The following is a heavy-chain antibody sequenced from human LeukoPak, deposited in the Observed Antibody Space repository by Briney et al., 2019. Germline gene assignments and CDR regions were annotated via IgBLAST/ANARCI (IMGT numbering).Heavy chain of an antibody. CDR3: ARDMGLHNWFDP. D-gene: IGHD1-26*01. V-gene: IGHV1-69*05. Sequence: SVKVSCKASGGTFSSYAISWVRQAPGQGLEWMGGIIPIFGTANYAQKFQGRVTITTDESTSTAYMELSSLRSEDTAVYYCARDMGLHNWFDPWGQGTLVTVSS. CDR2: IIPIFGTA. CDR1: GGTFSSYA. J-gene: IGHJ5*02.